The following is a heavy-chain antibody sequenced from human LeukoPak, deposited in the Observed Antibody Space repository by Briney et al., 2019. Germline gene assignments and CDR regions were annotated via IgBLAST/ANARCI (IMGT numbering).Heavy chain of an antibody. D-gene: IGHD3-10*01. CDR1: GFTFSSYV. CDR2: ISGSGDNT. V-gene: IGHV3-23*01. CDR3: ARVTYGSGTYGAFDY. Sequence: GGSLRLSCAASGFTFSSYVMHWVRQAPGKGLEWVSTISGSGDNTYYADSVKGRLTISRDNSKNTLYLQMNSLRAEDTAVYYCARVTYGSGTYGAFDYWGQGTLVTVSS. J-gene: IGHJ4*02.